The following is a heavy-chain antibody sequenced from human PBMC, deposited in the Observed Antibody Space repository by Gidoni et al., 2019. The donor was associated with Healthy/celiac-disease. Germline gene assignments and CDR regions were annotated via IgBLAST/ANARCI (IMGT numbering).Heavy chain of an antibody. D-gene: IGHD2-2*01. J-gene: IGHJ4*02. V-gene: IGHV3-23*01. CDR3: AKGVDVVVVPAAIHYFDY. CDR2: ISGSGGST. Sequence: EVQLLESGGGLVQPGGSLRLSCAASGFTFSSSARSWVRQAPGKGLEGVSAISGSGGSTYYADSVKGRFTISRDNSKNTLYLQMNSLRAEDTAVYYCAKGVDVVVVPAAIHYFDYWGQGTLVTVSS. CDR1: GFTFSSSA.